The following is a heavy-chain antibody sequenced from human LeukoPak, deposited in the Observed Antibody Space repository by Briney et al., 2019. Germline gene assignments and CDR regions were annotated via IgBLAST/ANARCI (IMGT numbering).Heavy chain of an antibody. CDR1: RFTFSNYG. J-gene: IGHJ4*02. Sequence: PGGSLRLSCAASRFTFSNYGVNWVRQAPGKGLEWVSYINSRSSTIYYADSVRGRFTISRDNAKNSLYLQMNSLKAEDTAIYYCAKAHSSGWTTRYFDCWGQGALVTVSS. D-gene: IGHD6-19*01. CDR2: INSRSSTI. V-gene: IGHV3-48*01. CDR3: AKAHSSGWTTRYFDC.